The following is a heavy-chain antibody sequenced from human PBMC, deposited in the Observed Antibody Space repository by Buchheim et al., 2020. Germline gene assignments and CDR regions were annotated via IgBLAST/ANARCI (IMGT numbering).Heavy chain of an antibody. CDR1: GFTFSSYG. J-gene: IGHJ4*02. Sequence: QVQLVESGGGVVQPGRSLRLSCAASGFTFSSYGMHWVRQAPGKGLEWVAVISYDGSNKYYADSVKGRFTISRENSKNTLYLQMNSLRAEDTAVYYCAKDRVGDGYNSYFDYWGQGTL. CDR3: AKDRVGDGYNSYFDY. V-gene: IGHV3-30*18. CDR2: ISYDGSNK. D-gene: IGHD5-24*01.